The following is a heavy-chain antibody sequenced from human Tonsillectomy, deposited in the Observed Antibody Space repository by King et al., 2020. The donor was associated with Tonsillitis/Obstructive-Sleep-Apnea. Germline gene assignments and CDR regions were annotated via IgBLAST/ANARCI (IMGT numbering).Heavy chain of an antibody. CDR3: ASNTKAGYDFWKRYYYMDV. J-gene: IGHJ6*03. CDR1: GGSFSGYY. D-gene: IGHD3-3*01. CDR2: INHSGST. V-gene: IGHV4-34*01. Sequence: QLQQWGAGLLKPSETLSLTCAVYGGSFSGYYWSWIRQPPGKGLEWIGEINHSGSTNYNPSLKSRVTISVDTSKNQFSLKLSSVTAADTAVYYCASNTKAGYDFWKRYYYMDVWGKGTTVTVSS.